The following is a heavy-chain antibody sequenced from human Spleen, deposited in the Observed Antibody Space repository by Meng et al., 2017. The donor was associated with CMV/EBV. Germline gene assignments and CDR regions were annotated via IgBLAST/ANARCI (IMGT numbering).Heavy chain of an antibody. CDR1: GFTFSSYA. CDR3: AKCCRWGIKSYYFDY. V-gene: IGHV3-23*01. D-gene: IGHD3-10*01. Sequence: GESLKISCVASGFTFSSYAMSWVRQAPGKGLEWVSGISGNGGGTYYADSVKGRFTISRDNSKNTLYLQMNSLRAEDTAVYYCAKCCRWGIKSYYFDYWGQGTLVTVSS. CDR2: ISGNGGGT. J-gene: IGHJ4*02.